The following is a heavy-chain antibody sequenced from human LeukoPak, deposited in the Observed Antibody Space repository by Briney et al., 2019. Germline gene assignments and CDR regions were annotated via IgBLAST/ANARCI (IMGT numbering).Heavy chain of an antibody. CDR1: GGSISSSSYY. J-gene: IGHJ3*02. V-gene: IGHV4-39*01. D-gene: IGHD4-11*01. CDR2: IYYSGST. CDR3: ARHPDHDHSNDGAFDI. Sequence: SETLSLTCTVSGGSISSSSYYWGWIRQPPGMGLEWIGSIYYSGSTYYNPSLKSRVTISADTSKNQFSLKLSSVTAADTAVYYCARHPDHDHSNDGAFDIWGQGTMVTVSS.